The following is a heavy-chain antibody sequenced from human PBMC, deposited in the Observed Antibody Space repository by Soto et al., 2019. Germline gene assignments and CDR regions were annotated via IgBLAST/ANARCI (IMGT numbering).Heavy chain of an antibody. CDR2: IIPIFGTA. CDR3: ARDRTTSRAFDI. Sequence: GASVKVSCKASGGTFSSFGINWVRQAPGQGLEWMGGIIPIFGTANYAQKFQGRVTITADKSTSTAYMELSSLRSEDTAVYYCARDRTTSRAFDIWGQGTMVTVSS. D-gene: IGHD4-17*01. J-gene: IGHJ3*02. V-gene: IGHV1-69*06. CDR1: GGTFSSFG.